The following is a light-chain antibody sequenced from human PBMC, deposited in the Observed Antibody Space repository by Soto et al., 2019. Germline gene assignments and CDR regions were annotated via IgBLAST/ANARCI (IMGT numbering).Light chain of an antibody. CDR2: AAS. V-gene: IGKV1D-12*01. J-gene: IGKJ1*01. CDR1: QAISTW. Sequence: DIQMTQSPSSVSASVGDRVTITCRASQAISTWLAWYQQKPGKAPKILMYAASNLQTGVPSKFSGSGSGTEFTLTISSLQPEDFATYYCHQANSCPRTFGKGTKVEIK. CDR3: HQANSCPRT.